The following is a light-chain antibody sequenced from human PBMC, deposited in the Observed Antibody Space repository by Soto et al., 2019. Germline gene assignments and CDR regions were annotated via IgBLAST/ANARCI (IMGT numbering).Light chain of an antibody. CDR2: GAF. CDR3: QQYDKWPYT. V-gene: IGKV3-15*01. CDR1: QSVSGD. Sequence: EIVLTQSPATLSLSPGERATLSCRASQSVSGDLAWYHHKPGQAPRLLIYGAFIRAPGFPVRFRGTGSGSEFTLTISSLQSEDGATYYCQQYDKWPYTFGQGTRLE. J-gene: IGKJ5*01.